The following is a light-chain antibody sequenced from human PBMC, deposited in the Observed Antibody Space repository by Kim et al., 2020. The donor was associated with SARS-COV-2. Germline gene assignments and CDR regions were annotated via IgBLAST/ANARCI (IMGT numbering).Light chain of an antibody. CDR1: SSDVGGYNS. CDR3: TSYRTSSTLV. V-gene: IGLV2-14*03. CDR2: DVS. J-gene: IGLJ2*01. Sequence: GQSITISCTGTSSDVGGYNSVSWYQHHADKAPKVLIYDVSKRPSGVADRFSGSKSGNTASLTISGLQSDDEADYYCTSYRTSSTLVFGGGTQLTVL.